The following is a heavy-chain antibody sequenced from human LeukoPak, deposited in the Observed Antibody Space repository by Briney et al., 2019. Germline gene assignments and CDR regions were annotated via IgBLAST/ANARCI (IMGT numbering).Heavy chain of an antibody. CDR3: ARVRYNWNAANAFDI. CDR2: IWYDGSNK. J-gene: IGHJ3*02. CDR1: GFTFSSYG. D-gene: IGHD1-20*01. V-gene: IGHV3-33*01. Sequence: GGSLRLSCAASGFTFSSYGMHWVRQAPGKGLEWVAVIWYDGSNKYYADSVKGRFTISRDNSKNTLYLQMNSLRAEDTAVYYCARVRYNWNAANAFDIWGQGTMVTVSS.